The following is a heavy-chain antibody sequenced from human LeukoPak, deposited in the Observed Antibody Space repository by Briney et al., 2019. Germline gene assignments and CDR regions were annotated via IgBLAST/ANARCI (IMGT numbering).Heavy chain of an antibody. Sequence: ASVKVSCKASGYIFTGFYMHWVRQAPGQGLEWMGWINPNSGGTNYAQKFQDRVTMTRDTSISTAYMELSRLRSDDAAVYYCARLRAADIVSTQPYDYWGQGTLVTVSS. J-gene: IGHJ4*02. V-gene: IGHV1-2*02. CDR2: INPNSGGT. CDR3: ARLRAADIVSTQPYDY. CDR1: GYIFTGFY. D-gene: IGHD5/OR15-5a*01.